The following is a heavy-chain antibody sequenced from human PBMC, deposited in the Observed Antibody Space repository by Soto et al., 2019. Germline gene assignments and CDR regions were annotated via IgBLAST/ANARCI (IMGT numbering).Heavy chain of an antibody. CDR3: ARGPSGYDSKGDFDY. J-gene: IGHJ4*02. Sequence: QVQQVQSGAEVKKPGSSVRVSCKASGGTFSNYAFSGVRQAPGQGLEWMGEIISMFDTANYPQKFQSRVTITADGSTSTDYMSLSSLRFDDTAVYYCARGPSGYDSKGDFDYWGQGPLVTVSS. CDR2: IISMFDTA. CDR1: GGTFSNYA. V-gene: IGHV1-69*01. D-gene: IGHD3-22*01.